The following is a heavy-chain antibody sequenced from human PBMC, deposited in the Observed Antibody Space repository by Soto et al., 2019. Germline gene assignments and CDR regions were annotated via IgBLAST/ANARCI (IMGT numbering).Heavy chain of an antibody. D-gene: IGHD4-17*01. CDR2: ISYDGSNK. CDR3: ATAPNYGDYVFDY. Sequence: GGSLRLSCAASGFTFSSYAMHWVRQAPGKGLEWVAVISYDGSNKYYADSVKGRFTISRDNSKNTLYLQMNSLRAEDTAVYYCATAPNYGDYVFDYWGQGTLVTVSS. J-gene: IGHJ4*02. V-gene: IGHV3-30-3*01. CDR1: GFTFSSYA.